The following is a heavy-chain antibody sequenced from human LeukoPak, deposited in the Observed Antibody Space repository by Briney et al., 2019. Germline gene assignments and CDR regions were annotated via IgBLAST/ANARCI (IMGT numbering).Heavy chain of an antibody. CDR1: GYTFTAYY. CDR3: ARAYGSGSSYHPDY. V-gene: IGHV1-2*02. D-gene: IGHD3-10*01. Sequence: GASVTVSCKAPGYTFTAYYMHWVRQAPGQGLEWMGWINPNSGGTNSSQKFQDRVTLTRDTSISTAYMELGSLRSDDTAIYYCARAYGSGSSYHPDYWGQGTLVTVSS. J-gene: IGHJ4*02. CDR2: INPNSGGT.